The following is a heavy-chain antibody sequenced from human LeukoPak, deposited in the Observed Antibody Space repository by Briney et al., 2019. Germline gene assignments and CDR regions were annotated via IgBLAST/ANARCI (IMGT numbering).Heavy chain of an antibody. CDR2: IKKDGSEK. CDR1: GFTFSSHW. V-gene: IGHV3-7*01. J-gene: IGHJ4*02. Sequence: PGGPLRLPCAPSGFTFSSHWMLCLPQAPEKGRVWVAKIKKDGSEKYYVDSVKGRFTISRDNAKNSLYLQMNSLRAEDTAVYYCARDIAVAGNDYWGQGTLVTVSS. D-gene: IGHD6-19*01. CDR3: ARDIAVAGNDY.